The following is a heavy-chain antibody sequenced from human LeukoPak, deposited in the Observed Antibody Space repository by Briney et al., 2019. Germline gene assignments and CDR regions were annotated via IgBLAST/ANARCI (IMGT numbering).Heavy chain of an antibody. V-gene: IGHV3-30*02. Sequence: GGSLRLSCAASGFIFSSYAMNWVRQAPGKGLEWVGFIRYDGSDKYYADSVKGRFTISRDNAKNSLYLQMNSLRAEDTAVYYCARDRLEFYGSGSYPPDYWGQGTLVTVSS. CDR3: ARDRLEFYGSGSYPPDY. CDR2: IRYDGSDK. D-gene: IGHD3-10*01. CDR1: GFIFSSYA. J-gene: IGHJ4*02.